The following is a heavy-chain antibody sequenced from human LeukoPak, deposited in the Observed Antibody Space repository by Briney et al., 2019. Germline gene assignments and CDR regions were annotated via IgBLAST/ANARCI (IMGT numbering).Heavy chain of an antibody. V-gene: IGHV3-74*01. J-gene: IGHJ6*04. CDR1: GFILSSYW. Sequence: GGSLRLSCVASGFILSSYWMHWVRQAPGKGLVWVSRINSDGSSTTYADSVKGRFTISRDNAKNTLYLQMNSLRAEDTAVYYCRQRGGAEVWGKGTTVTISS. CDR3: RQRGGAEV. D-gene: IGHD3-16*01. CDR2: INSDGSST.